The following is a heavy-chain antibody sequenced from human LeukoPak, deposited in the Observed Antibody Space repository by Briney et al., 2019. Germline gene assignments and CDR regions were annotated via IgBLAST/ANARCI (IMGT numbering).Heavy chain of an antibody. CDR1: GYTFTSYY. V-gene: IGHV1-46*03. Sequence: ASVKVSRKASGYTFTSYYMHWVRQAPGQGLEWMGFINPSGGSTSYAQKFQGRVTMTRDTSTSTVYMELTSLRSEDTAMYYCTRNADSGLDYWGQGTLVTVSS. J-gene: IGHJ4*02. CDR3: TRNADSGLDY. D-gene: IGHD3-10*01. CDR2: INPSGGST.